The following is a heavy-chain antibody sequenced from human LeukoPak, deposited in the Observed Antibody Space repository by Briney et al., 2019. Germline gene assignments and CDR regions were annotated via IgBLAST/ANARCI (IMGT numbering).Heavy chain of an antibody. CDR3: ARSAGSYPFFDY. CDR1: GFTFGIYE. D-gene: IGHD1-26*01. Sequence: GGSLRLSCAASGFTFGIYEMTWVRQPPGKGLEWVSYISNSGSIIYYAASVKGRFTISRDNAKNSLYLQLSSLRAEDTAVYYCARSAGSYPFFDYWGQGTLVTVSS. J-gene: IGHJ4*02. CDR2: ISNSGSII. V-gene: IGHV3-48*03.